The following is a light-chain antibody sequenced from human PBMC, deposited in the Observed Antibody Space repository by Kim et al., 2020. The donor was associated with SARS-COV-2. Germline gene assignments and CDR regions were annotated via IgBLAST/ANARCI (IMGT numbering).Light chain of an antibody. J-gene: IGLJ3*02. V-gene: IGLV3-21*04. CDR3: QVWDSSSDHPWV. CDR2: YDS. Sequence: SYELTQPPSVSVAPGKTARITCGENNIGSKSVHWYQQKPGQAPVLVIYYDSDRPSGIPERFSGSNSGNTATLTISRVEAGDEADYYCQVWDSSSDHPWVFGGGTQLTVL. CDR1: NIGSKS.